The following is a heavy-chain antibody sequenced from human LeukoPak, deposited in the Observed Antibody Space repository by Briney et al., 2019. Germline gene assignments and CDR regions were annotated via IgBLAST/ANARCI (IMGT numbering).Heavy chain of an antibody. V-gene: IGHV4-34*01. CDR1: GGSFSGYY. CDR3: ARQYYDFWSGYLADY. Sequence: PSETLSLTCAVYGGSFSGYYWSWIRQPPGKGLEWIGEINHSGSTNYNPSLKSRVTISVDTSKNQFSLKLSSVTAADTAVYYCARQYYDFWSGYLADYWGQGTLVTVSS. J-gene: IGHJ4*02. CDR2: INHSGST. D-gene: IGHD3-3*01.